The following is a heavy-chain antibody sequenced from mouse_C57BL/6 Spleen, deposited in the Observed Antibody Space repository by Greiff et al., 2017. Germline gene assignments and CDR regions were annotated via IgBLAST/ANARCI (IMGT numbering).Heavy chain of an antibody. CDR3: ARSPYYGSSYWYFDV. D-gene: IGHD1-1*01. CDR1: GFSLSTSGMG. J-gene: IGHJ1*03. Sequence: QVTLKESGPGILQSSQTLSLTCSFSGFSLSTSGMGVSWIRQPSGKGLEWLAHIYWDDDKRYNPSLKSRLTISKDTSRNQVFLKITSVDTADTATYYCARSPYYGSSYWYFDVWGTGTTVTVSS. V-gene: IGHV8-12*01. CDR2: IYWDDDK.